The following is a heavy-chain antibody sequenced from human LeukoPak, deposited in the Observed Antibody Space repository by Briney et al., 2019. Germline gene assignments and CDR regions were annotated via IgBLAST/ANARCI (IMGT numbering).Heavy chain of an antibody. J-gene: IGHJ3*02. CDR1: GGSFSVYY. D-gene: IGHD2-2*01. V-gene: IGHV4-34*01. CDR3: ARVSRADIVVVPAPSFDI. CDR2: INDSGST. Sequence: SQTLSLTCAVDGGSFSVYYCSWIRQPPGKGGEWIGEINDSGSTNYNPSLKSRFTISVDTSKNQFSLKLSSVTAADKAVYYCARVSRADIVVVPAPSFDIWGQGTMVTVSS.